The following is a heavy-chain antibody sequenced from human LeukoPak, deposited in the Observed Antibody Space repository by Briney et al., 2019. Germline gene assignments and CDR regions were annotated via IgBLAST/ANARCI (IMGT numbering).Heavy chain of an antibody. V-gene: IGHV5-51*01. CDR2: IYPGDSYT. Sequence: GESLKISCKGSGYTLNTYWIGWVRQMPGKGLEWMGIIYPGDSYTRYSPSFQGQVTISADKSINIAYLQWSSLKASDTAMYFCARSRTGAGHFDYWGQGTLVTVS. J-gene: IGHJ4*02. CDR3: ARSRTGAGHFDY. CDR1: GYTLNTYW.